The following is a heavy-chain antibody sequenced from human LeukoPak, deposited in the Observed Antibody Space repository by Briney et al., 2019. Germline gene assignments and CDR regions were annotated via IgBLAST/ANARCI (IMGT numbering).Heavy chain of an antibody. CDR1: GYTFTSYY. CDR3: ARERSRIAAVFDY. V-gene: IGHV1-46*01. D-gene: IGHD6-13*01. J-gene: IGHJ4*02. Sequence: GASVTVSFKASGYTFTSYYMHWVRQAPGQGLEWMGIINPSGGSTSYAQKFQGRVTMTRDMSTSTVYMELSSLRSEDTAVYYCARERSRIAAVFDYWGQGTLVTVSS. CDR2: INPSGGST.